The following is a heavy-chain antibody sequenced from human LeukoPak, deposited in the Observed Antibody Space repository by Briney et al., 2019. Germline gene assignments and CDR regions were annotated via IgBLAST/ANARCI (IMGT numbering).Heavy chain of an antibody. CDR3: SNSQGRSTWDAFDI. CDR2: ISGDGSRT. Sequence: PGGSLRLSCSASGFPFDDYAMHWVRQAPAKGLDWVSLISGDGSRTYYADSVKGRFTISRDNSKNSLYLQMNSLRTEDTALYYCSNSQGRSTWDAFDIWGQGTMVTVSS. CDR1: GFPFDDYA. D-gene: IGHD5/OR15-5a*01. V-gene: IGHV3-43*02. J-gene: IGHJ3*02.